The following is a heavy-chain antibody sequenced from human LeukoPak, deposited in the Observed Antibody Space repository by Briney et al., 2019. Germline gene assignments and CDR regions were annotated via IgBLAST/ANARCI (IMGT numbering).Heavy chain of an antibody. CDR2: IYTSGST. CDR3: ARGPRYFDWLGETFDY. CDR1: GGSISSYY. D-gene: IGHD3-9*01. J-gene: IGHJ4*02. Sequence: PSETLSLTCTVSGGSISSYYWSWIRQPAGKGLEWIGRIYTSGSTNYNPSLKSRVTMSVDTSKNQFSLKLSSVTAADTAVYYCARGPRYFDWLGETFDYWGQGTLVTVSS. V-gene: IGHV4-4*07.